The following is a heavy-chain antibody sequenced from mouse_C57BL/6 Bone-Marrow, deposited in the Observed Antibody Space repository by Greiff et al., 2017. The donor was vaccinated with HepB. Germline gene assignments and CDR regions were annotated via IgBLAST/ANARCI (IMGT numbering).Heavy chain of an antibody. V-gene: IGHV1-53*01. CDR1: GYTFTSYW. J-gene: IGHJ1*03. Sequence: QVQLQHPGTELVKPGASVKLSCKASGYTFTSYWMHWVKQRPGQGLEWIGNINPSNGGTNYNEKFKSKATLTVDKSSSTAYMQLSSLTSEDSAVYYCARGAVVDWYFDVWGTGTTVTVSS. CDR3: ARGAVVDWYFDV. CDR2: INPSNGGT. D-gene: IGHD1-1*01.